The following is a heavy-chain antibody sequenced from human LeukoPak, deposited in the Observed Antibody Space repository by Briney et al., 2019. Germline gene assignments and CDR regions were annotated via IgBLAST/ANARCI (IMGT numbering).Heavy chain of an antibody. J-gene: IGHJ3*02. Sequence: KPSETLSLTCAVYGGSFSGYYWSWIRQPPGKGLEWIGEINHSGSTNYNPSLKSRVTISVDTSKNQFSLKLSSVTAADTAVYYCASVVVAATGEGAFDIWGQGTMVTVSS. D-gene: IGHD2-15*01. CDR2: INHSGST. CDR1: GGSFSGYY. CDR3: ASVVVAATGEGAFDI. V-gene: IGHV4-34*01.